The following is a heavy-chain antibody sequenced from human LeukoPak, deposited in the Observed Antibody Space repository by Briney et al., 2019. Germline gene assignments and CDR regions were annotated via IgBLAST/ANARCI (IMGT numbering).Heavy chain of an antibody. J-gene: IGHJ4*02. CDR3: AREGCTGGTCYSPPY. Sequence: ASVKVSCKASGYTFSDCYIHWVRQAPGQGLEWMGRINPNNGRTDYAQKFQDRVTMTRDTSISTAYMELSRLKSDDTAVCYCAREGCTGGTCYSPPYWGQGTLVTVSS. D-gene: IGHD2-15*01. CDR2: INPNNGRT. CDR1: GYTFSDCY. V-gene: IGHV1-2*02.